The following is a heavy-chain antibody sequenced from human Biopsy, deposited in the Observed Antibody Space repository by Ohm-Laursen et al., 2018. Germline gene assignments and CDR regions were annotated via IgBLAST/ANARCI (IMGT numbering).Heavy chain of an antibody. CDR3: ARGKLVGAIEAVDL. CDR1: GFTFSSYA. Sequence: RSLRLSCAASGFTFSSYAMSWVRQAPGKGLEWLAVISYDGYKIFYADSVKGRLTISRDNSKNTLYLQMNSLRVDDTALYYCARGKLVGAIEAVDLWGQGTMVTVSS. CDR2: ISYDGYKI. J-gene: IGHJ3*01. V-gene: IGHV3-30*03. D-gene: IGHD1-26*01.